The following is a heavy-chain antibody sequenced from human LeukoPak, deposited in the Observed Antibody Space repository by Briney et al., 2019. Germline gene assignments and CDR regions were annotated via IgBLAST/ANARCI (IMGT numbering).Heavy chain of an antibody. CDR2: INPNSGGT. Sequence: GASVKVSCKASGYTFTGYYMHWVRQAPGQGLEWMGWINPNSGGTNYAQRFQGRVTMTRDTSISTAYMELSRLRSDDTAVYYRARDRDPVGFDPWGQGTLVTVSS. D-gene: IGHD3-10*01. J-gene: IGHJ5*02. CDR1: GYTFTGYY. CDR3: ARDRDPVGFDP. V-gene: IGHV1-2*02.